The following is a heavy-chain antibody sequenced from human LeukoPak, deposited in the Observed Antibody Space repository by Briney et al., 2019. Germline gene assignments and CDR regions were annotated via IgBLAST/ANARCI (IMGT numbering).Heavy chain of an antibody. CDR1: GFTFSNAW. CDR3: TTTLRGCTNGVCYTFDY. Sequence: GGSLRLSCAASGFTFSNAWMSWVRQAPGKGLEWVGRIKSKTDGGTTDYAAPVKGRFTISRDDSKNTLYLQMNSLKTEDTAVYYCTTTLRGCTNGVCYTFDYWGQGTLVTVSP. J-gene: IGHJ4*02. CDR2: IKSKTDGGTT. V-gene: IGHV3-15*01. D-gene: IGHD2-8*01.